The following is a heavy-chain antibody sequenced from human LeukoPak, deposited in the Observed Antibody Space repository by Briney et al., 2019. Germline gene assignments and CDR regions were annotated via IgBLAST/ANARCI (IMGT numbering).Heavy chain of an antibody. V-gene: IGHV3-30*12. CDR3: ARDRGIYDFWSGYFAFDI. Sequence: GGSLRLSCAVSGFAFSSYCKHCVRQALGEGPVWVEIKSDDGSNKYYADSVKGRFTISRDNSKNTLYLQMNSLRAEDTAVYYCARDRGIYDFWSGYFAFDIWGQGTMVTVSS. CDR2: KSDDGSNK. CDR1: GFAFSSYC. D-gene: IGHD3-3*01. J-gene: IGHJ3*02.